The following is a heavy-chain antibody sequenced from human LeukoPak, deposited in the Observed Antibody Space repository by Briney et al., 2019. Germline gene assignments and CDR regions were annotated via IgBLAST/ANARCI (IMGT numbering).Heavy chain of an antibody. Sequence: GGSLRLSCAASGFTFSNYWMHWVRQAPGKGLEWVATIKPDGSEEYYVDSVKGRFTISRDNAKNSLYLQMNSLRAEDTAVYYCAKPSRSSSNEYWGQGTLVTVSS. D-gene: IGHD6-13*01. CDR3: AKPSRSSSNEY. CDR2: IKPDGSEE. J-gene: IGHJ4*02. V-gene: IGHV3-7*05. CDR1: GFTFSNYW.